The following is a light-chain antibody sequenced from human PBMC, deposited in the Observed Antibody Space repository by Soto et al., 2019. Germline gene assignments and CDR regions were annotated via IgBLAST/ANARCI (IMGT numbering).Light chain of an antibody. CDR3: QQYTSPPWT. V-gene: IGKV3-20*01. Sequence: IVWTQSPDTLSLSPEERATLSCRASQSFPGHYLAWLQQKHRQAPRDLIYGVSTRATGIPDRFSGSGSGTDFTLTISRLDPEDFAGYCCQQYTSPPWTLGQGTKVETK. CDR2: GVS. J-gene: IGKJ1*01. CDR1: QSFPGHY.